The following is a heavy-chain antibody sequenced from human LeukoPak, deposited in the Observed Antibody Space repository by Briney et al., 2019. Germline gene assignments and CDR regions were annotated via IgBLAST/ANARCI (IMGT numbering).Heavy chain of an antibody. CDR3: ARDTLAAAGRDYYYYYGMDV. CDR2: TYYRSKWYN. CDR1: GDSVSSNSAA. D-gene: IGHD6-13*01. J-gene: IGHJ6*02. V-gene: IGHV6-1*01. Sequence: SQTLSLTCAISGDSVSSNSAAWNWIRQSPSRGLEWLGRTYYRSKWYNDYAVSVKSRITINPDTSKNQFSLQLNSVTPEDTAVYYCARDTLAAAGRDYYYYYGMDVWGQGTTVTVSS.